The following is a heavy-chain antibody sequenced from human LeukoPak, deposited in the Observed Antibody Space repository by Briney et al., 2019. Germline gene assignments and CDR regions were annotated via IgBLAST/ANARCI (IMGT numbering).Heavy chain of an antibody. D-gene: IGHD6-13*01. V-gene: IGHV1-2*02. Sequence: EASVKVSCKASGYTFTGYYMHWVRQAPGQGLEWMGWINPNSGGTNYAQKFQGRVTMTRDTSISTAYMELSRLRSDDTAVYYCARDRIAAAATLDYWGQGTLVTVSS. CDR1: GYTFTGYY. CDR3: ARDRIAAAATLDY. J-gene: IGHJ4*02. CDR2: INPNSGGT.